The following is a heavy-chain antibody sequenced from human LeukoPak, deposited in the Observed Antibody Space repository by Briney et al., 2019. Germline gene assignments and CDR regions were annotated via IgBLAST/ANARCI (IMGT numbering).Heavy chain of an antibody. D-gene: IGHD6-13*01. Sequence: GGSLRLSCAAPGFTFSSYWMSWVRQAPGKGLEWVANIKQDGSEKYYVDSVKGRFTISRDNAKNSLYLQMNSLRAEDTAVYYCARDIAAAATRSFDYWGQGTLVTVSS. J-gene: IGHJ4*02. CDR2: IKQDGSEK. CDR3: ARDIAAAATRSFDY. CDR1: GFTFSSYW. V-gene: IGHV3-7*01.